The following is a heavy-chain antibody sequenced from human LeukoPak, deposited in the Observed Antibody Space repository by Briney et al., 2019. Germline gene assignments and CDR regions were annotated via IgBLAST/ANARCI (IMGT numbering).Heavy chain of an antibody. V-gene: IGHV3-30*02. D-gene: IGHD3-10*01. CDR3: AKESGRYGDFDY. CDR1: GFTFNTYG. CDR2: IRYDGSNK. Sequence: GGSLRLSCAASGFTFNTYGMHWVRQAPGKGLEWVAFIRYDGSNKYYADSVKGRFTISRDNSKNTLYLQMNSLRAEDTAVYYCAKESGRYGDFDYWGQGTLVTVSS. J-gene: IGHJ4*02.